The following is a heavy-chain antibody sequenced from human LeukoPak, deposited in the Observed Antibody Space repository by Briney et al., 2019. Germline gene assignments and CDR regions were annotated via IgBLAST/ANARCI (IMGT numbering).Heavy chain of an antibody. V-gene: IGHV1-46*01. CDR2: INPSGGST. J-gene: IGHJ4*02. CDR3: ARVGYCSGDSCYNDY. CDR1: GYTFTSYY. Sequence: ASVKVSCKASGYTFTSYYMHWVRQAPAQGLEWMGIINPSGGSTSYAQKFQGRVTMTRDTSTSTVYMELSSLRSEDTAVYYCARVGYCSGDSCYNDYWGQGTLVTVSS. D-gene: IGHD2-15*01.